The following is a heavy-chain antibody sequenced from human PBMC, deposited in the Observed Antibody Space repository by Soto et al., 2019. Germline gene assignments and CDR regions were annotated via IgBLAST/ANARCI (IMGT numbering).Heavy chain of an antibody. CDR1: GFTFSKYW. Sequence: EVQLVESGGDLVQPGGSLRLSCVGSGFTFSKYWMTWVRQAPGKGLEWVANIKEDGSEKDYVESVKGRFTISRDNAKNSLYLQMNRLRDEDTAVYYCARQKYYYESSPLANWGQGTLVSISS. D-gene: IGHD3-22*01. V-gene: IGHV3-7*01. CDR3: ARQKYYYESSPLAN. CDR2: IKEDGSEK. J-gene: IGHJ4*02.